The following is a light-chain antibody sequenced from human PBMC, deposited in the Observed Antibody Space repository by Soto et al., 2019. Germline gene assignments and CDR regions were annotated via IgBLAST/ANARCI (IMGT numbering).Light chain of an antibody. V-gene: IGKV2-28*01. CDR1: QSLLHSNGFSY. CDR2: LSS. J-gene: IGKJ2*01. Sequence: DVVMTQSPLSLSVTPGEPASISCRSSQSLLHSNGFSYLDWYLQKPGQSPQLLIYLSSNRASGVXNXSSGSGTGTDFTQKIGGVEAEDDGDYYCQEVLHTPHTFSQGTTLEIK. CDR3: QEVLHTPHT.